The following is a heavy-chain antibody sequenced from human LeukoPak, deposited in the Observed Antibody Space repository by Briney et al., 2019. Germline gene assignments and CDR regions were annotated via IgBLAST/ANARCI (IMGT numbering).Heavy chain of an antibody. CDR2: IYYSGST. CDR1: GGSISSSSYY. J-gene: IGHJ3*02. V-gene: IGHV4-39*01. D-gene: IGHD2-2*01. CDR3: ARLPRRYQLPNDAFDI. Sequence: NASETLSLTCTVSGGSISSSSYYWGWIRQPPGKGLEWIGSIYYSGSTYYNPSLKSRVTISVDTSKNQFSLKLSSVTAADTVVYYCARLPRRYQLPNDAFDIWGQGTMVTVSS.